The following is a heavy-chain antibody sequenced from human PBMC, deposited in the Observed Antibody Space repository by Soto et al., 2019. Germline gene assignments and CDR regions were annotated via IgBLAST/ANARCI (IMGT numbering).Heavy chain of an antibody. CDR2: IYPGDSDT. V-gene: IGHV5-51*01. J-gene: IGHJ6*03. Sequence: PGESLKISGKGSGYSFTSYWIGWVRQMPGKGLEWMGIIYPGDSDTRYSPSFQGQVTISADKSISTAYLQWSSLKASDTAMYYCARNRITMVRGVITPQRYYYYMDVWGKGTTVTVSS. CDR3: ARNRITMVRGVITPQRYYYYMDV. D-gene: IGHD3-10*01. CDR1: GYSFTSYW.